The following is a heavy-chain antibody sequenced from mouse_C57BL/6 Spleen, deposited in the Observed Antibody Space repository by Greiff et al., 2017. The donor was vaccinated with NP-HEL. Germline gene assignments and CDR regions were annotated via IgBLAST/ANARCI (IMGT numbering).Heavy chain of an antibody. V-gene: IGHV5-16*01. D-gene: IGHD2-4*01. J-gene: IGHJ1*03. Sequence: KLVESEGGLVQPGSSMKLSCTASGFTFSDYYMAWVRQVPEKGLEWVANINYDGSSTYYLDSLKSRFIISRDNAKNILYLQMSSLKSEDTATYYCARDQRYGYDYAWYFEVWGTGTTVTVSS. CDR2: INYDGSST. CDR1: GFTFSDYY. CDR3: ARDQRYGYDYAWYFEV.